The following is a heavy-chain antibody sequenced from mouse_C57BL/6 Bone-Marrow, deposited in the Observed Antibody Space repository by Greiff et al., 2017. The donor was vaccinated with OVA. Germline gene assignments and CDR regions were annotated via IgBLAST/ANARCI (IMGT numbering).Heavy chain of an antibody. CDR1: EYEFPSHD. V-gene: IGHV5-2*01. J-gene: IGHJ2*01. CDR2: INSDGGST. Sequence: EVKLMESGGGLVQPGESLKLSCESNEYEFPSHDMSWVRKTPEKRLELVAAINSDGGSTYYPDTMERRFIISRDNTKKTLYLQMSSLRSEDTALYYCARQRLGYGSSYFLIDYWGQGTTLTVSS. CDR3: ARQRLGYGSSYFLIDY. D-gene: IGHD1-1*01.